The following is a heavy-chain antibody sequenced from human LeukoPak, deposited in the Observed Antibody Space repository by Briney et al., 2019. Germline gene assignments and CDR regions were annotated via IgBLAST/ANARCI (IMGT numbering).Heavy chain of an antibody. Sequence: PGRSLRLSCAASGFTFSSFAMRWVRQAPGKGREWVADIWYNGSNKYYAESVKGRFTISRDNSRNTPYLQMNSLRAEDTAVYYCSRGGYGDYNNWFDPWGQGTLVIVSS. V-gene: IGHV3-33*01. J-gene: IGHJ5*02. CDR2: IWYNGSNK. CDR3: SRGGYGDYNNWFDP. CDR1: GFTFSSFA. D-gene: IGHD4-17*01.